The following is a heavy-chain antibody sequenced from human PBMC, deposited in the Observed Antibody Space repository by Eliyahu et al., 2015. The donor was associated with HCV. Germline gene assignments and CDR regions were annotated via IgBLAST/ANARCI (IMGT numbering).Heavy chain of an antibody. J-gene: IGHJ4*02. CDR3: AREPPGATRGFDY. CDR2: IDSNGGGT. CDR1: GYTFTNYY. D-gene: IGHD1-26*01. V-gene: IGHV1-46*01. Sequence: QVQLVQSGAEXRKPGASVKVSCKASGYTFTNYYIQWVRQAPGQGLEWMGRIDSNGGGTHYAQKFRDRVFLTRDTSTSTVYMELSGLGSEDTAVYFCAREPPGATRGFDYWGQGTLVTVSS.